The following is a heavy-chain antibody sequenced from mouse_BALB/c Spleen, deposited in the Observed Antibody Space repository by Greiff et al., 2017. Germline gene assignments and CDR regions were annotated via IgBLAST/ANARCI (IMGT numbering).Heavy chain of an antibody. CDR3: ARDHYYSGFAY. D-gene: IGHD1-1*01. CDR1: GYTFTSYW. V-gene: IGHV1-7*01. Sequence: VKLMESGAELAKPGASVKMSCKASGYTFTSYWMHWVKQRPGQGLEWIGYINPSTGYTEYNQKFKDKATLTADKSSSTAYMQLSSLTSEDSAVYYCARDHYYSGFAYWGQGTLVTVSA. CDR2: INPSTGYT. J-gene: IGHJ3*01.